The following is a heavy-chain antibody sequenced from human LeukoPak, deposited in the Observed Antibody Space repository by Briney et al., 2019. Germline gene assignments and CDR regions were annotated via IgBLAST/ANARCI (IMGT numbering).Heavy chain of an antibody. J-gene: IGHJ6*03. Sequence: SETLSLTCAVYGGSFSGYYWSWIRQPPGKGLEWIGEINHSGGTNYNPSLKSRVTISVDTSKNQFSLKLSSVTAADTAVYYCARTTYYYDSSVYTWGAHYYHYYMGVWGKGTTVTVSS. CDR1: GGSFSGYY. D-gene: IGHD3-22*01. V-gene: IGHV4-34*01. CDR3: ARTTYYYDSSVYTWGAHYYHYYMGV. CDR2: INHSGGT.